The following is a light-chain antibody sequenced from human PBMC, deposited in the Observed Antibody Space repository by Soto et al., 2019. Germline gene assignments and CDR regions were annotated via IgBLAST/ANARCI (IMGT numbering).Light chain of an antibody. CDR1: QSVTRSY. J-gene: IGKJ5*01. V-gene: IGKV3-20*01. CDR3: QEHASI. CDR2: GAP. Sequence: FKQSPGSLCLSHGERATLSCRASQSVTRSYLAWYHQKPGQAPRLLIYGAPTRATGIPDRFSGGGSGTDFTLTISRLEPEDFAVYYCQEHASIFGQGTRLE.